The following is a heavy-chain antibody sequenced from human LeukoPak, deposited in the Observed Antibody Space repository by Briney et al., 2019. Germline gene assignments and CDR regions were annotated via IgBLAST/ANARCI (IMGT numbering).Heavy chain of an antibody. CDR1: GGSISSYY. J-gene: IGHJ5*02. CDR3: ARFLRLGAAAGIDNWFDP. D-gene: IGHD6-13*01. V-gene: IGHV4-59*08. CDR2: IYYSGST. Sequence: PSETLSLTCTVSGGSISSYYWSWIRQPPGKGLEWIGYIYYSGSTNYNPSLKSRVTISVDASKNQFSLKLSSATAADTAVYYCARFLRLGAAAGIDNWFDPWGQGTLVTVSS.